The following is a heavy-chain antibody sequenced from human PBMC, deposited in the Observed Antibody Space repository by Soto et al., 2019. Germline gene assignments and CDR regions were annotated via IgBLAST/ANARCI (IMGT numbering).Heavy chain of an antibody. D-gene: IGHD3-22*01. CDR2: IYPGDSDT. V-gene: IGHV5-51*01. J-gene: IGHJ3*02. CDR1: GYSFTSYW. Sequence: GESLKISCKGSGYSFTSYWSGWVRQMPGKGLEWMGIIYPGDSDTRYSPSFQGQVTISADKSISTAYLQWSSLKASDTAMYYCARQHSSGYYSADAFDIWGQGTMVTVSS. CDR3: ARQHSSGYYSADAFDI.